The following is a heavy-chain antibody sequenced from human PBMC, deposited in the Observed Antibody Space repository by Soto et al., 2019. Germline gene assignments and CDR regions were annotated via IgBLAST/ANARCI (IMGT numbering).Heavy chain of an antibody. V-gene: IGHV4-28*01. CDR1: GYSITNTNW. D-gene: IGHD3-10*01. CDR3: ARIPYGDGLDV. Sequence: QVQLQESGPGLVKPSDTLSLTCAVSGYSITNTNWWSWDRQPPGKGLEWIGYIYHSGRTYYNPSLESRLTTSVDTSKPQFSLKLSSVTAEDTAVYYYARIPYGDGLDVWGRETMLTVSS. J-gene: IGHJ3*01. CDR2: IYHSGRT.